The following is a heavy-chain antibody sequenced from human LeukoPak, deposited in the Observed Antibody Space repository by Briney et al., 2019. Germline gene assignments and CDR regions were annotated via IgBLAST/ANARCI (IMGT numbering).Heavy chain of an antibody. CDR1: GFTFNSYW. CDR3: ARDGVKYCSGGSCHNWFDP. Sequence: GGSLRLSCAASGFTFNSYWMSWVRQAPGKGLEWVANIKQDGTEEYYVDSVKGRFTISRGNAKNSLYLQMNSLRAEDTAVYYCARDGVKYCSGGSCHNWFDPWGQGTLVTVSS. D-gene: IGHD2-15*01. J-gene: IGHJ5*02. V-gene: IGHV3-7*01. CDR2: IKQDGTEE.